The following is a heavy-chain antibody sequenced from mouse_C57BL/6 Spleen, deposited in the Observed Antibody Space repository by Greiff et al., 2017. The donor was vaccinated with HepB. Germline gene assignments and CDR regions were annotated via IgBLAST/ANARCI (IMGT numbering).Heavy chain of an antibody. Sequence: VQLQQPGAELVMPGASVKLSCKASGYTFPSYWMHWVTQRPGQGLEWIGEIDPSDSYTNYNQKFKGKSTLTVDKSSSTAYMQLSSLTSEDSAVDYCARPLGDGDFAAYWGQGTTLTVSS. CDR3: ARPLGDGDFAAY. CDR1: GYTFPSYW. V-gene: IGHV1-69*01. J-gene: IGHJ2*01. D-gene: IGHD2-13*01. CDR2: IDPSDSYT.